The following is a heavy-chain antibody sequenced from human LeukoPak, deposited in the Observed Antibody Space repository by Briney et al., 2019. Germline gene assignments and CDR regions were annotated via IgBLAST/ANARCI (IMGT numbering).Heavy chain of an antibody. CDR2: IVPMFGQL. J-gene: IGHJ6*02. D-gene: IGHD3-16*01. V-gene: IGHV1-69*13. CDR1: GGFFSNYA. Sequence: GASVKVSCKASGGFFSNYAINWVRQAPGQGLEWMGGIVPMFGQLNYAQKFQGRVTITADDSTTTTYMELSDLRSEDTALYYCARGNGGGGFGMDVWGQGTTVTVSS. CDR3: ARGNGGGGFGMDV.